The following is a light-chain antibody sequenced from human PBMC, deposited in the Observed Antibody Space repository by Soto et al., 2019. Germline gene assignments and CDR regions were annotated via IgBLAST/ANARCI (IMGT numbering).Light chain of an antibody. CDR2: DVT. Sequence: QSALTQPASVSGSPGQSITISCTGTSSDVGGYNYVSWYQQHPGKAPKLMIYDVTDRPSGGSHRFSGSKSGNTASLTISGLQAEDEADYYCSSYTSTSTPWVFGTGTKVTVL. CDR1: SSDVGGYNY. CDR3: SSYTSTSTPWV. V-gene: IGLV2-14*01. J-gene: IGLJ1*01.